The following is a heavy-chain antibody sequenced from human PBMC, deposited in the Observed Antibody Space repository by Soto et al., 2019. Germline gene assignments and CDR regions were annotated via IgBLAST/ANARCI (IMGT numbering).Heavy chain of an antibody. V-gene: IGHV4-39*07. J-gene: IGHJ6*02. CDR1: GASLHIGGYY. CDR3: ARDLNIFGYSYGSGSDYGMDV. Sequence: SETLSLTCTVSGASLHIGGYYWAWLRQNPGRGLELIGSIYHSGSTYYNPSLRSRVTISVDTSKNQFSLKLSSVTAADTAVYYCARDLNIFGYSYGSGSDYGMDVWGQGTTVTVSS. CDR2: IYHSGST. D-gene: IGHD5-18*01.